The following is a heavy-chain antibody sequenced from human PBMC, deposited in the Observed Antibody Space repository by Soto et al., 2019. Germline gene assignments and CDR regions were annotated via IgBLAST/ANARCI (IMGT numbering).Heavy chain of an antibody. CDR1: GFTFSNYG. Sequence: QVKLVESGGGVVQPGRSLRLSCAASGFTFSNYGMHWVRQAPGKGLEWVALISYDGYNKYYADSVKGRFTISRDSSKSTLYLQMDSLKAEDTAVYYCARDPANVEIHGAFDYWGQGTLVTVSS. V-gene: IGHV3-30*03. D-gene: IGHD4-17*01. J-gene: IGHJ4*02. CDR2: ISYDGYNK. CDR3: ARDPANVEIHGAFDY.